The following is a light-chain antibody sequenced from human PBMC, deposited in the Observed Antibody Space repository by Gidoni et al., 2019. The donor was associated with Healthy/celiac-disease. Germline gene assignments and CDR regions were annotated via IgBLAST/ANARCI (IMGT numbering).Light chain of an antibody. Sequence: EIVLTQSPGTLFLSPGERATLSCRASQSVSSSYLAWYQQKPGQAPRLLIYGASSRATGIPDRFRGSGSGTDFTLTISRLEPEDFAVYYCQQYGSSPFTFGPGTKVDIK. CDR3: QQYGSSPFT. CDR1: QSVSSSY. CDR2: GAS. J-gene: IGKJ3*01. V-gene: IGKV3-20*01.